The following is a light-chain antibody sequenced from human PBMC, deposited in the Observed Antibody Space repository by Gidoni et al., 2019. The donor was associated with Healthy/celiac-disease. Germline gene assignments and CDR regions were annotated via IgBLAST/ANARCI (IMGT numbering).Light chain of an antibody. CDR3: QQSYSTPPYP. V-gene: IGKV1-39*01. Sequence: DIQMTQSQSSLSASVGDRVTITCRASQSISSYLNWYQQKPGKAPKLLIYAASSLQSGVPSRFSGSGSGTDFTLPISSLQPEDFATYYCQQSYSTPPYPFGQXTQLEIK. CDR2: AAS. CDR1: QSISSY. J-gene: IGKJ2*01.